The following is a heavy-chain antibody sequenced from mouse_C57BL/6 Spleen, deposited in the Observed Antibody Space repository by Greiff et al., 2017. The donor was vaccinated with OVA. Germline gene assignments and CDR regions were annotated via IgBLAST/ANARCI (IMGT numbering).Heavy chain of an antibody. V-gene: IGHV2-9-1*01. CDR1: GFSLTRYA. J-gene: IGHJ4*01. D-gene: IGHD2-4*01. CDR3: ARYYDEGPYYAMDY. Sequence: QVQLKQSGPGLVAPSQRLSITCTVSGFSLTRYAISWVRQPPGKGLEWLGVIWTGGGTNYNSALKSRLSISKDNSKSQVFLKMNSLQTDDTARYYCARYYDEGPYYAMDYWGQGTSVTVSS. CDR2: IWTGGGT.